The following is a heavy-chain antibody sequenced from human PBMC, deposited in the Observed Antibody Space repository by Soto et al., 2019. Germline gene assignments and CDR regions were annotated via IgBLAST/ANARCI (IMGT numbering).Heavy chain of an antibody. D-gene: IGHD6-13*01. V-gene: IGHV6-1*01. CDR1: GDSVSSNSAA. CDR2: TYYRSKWYN. CDR3: ARDRRGSSSWYASDAFDI. Sequence: QSQTLSLTCAISGDSVSSNSAAWNWIRQSPSRGLEWLGRTYYRSKWYNDYAVSVKSRITINPDTSKNQFSLQLNSVTPEDTAVYYCARDRRGSSSWYASDAFDIWGQGTMVTVSS. J-gene: IGHJ3*02.